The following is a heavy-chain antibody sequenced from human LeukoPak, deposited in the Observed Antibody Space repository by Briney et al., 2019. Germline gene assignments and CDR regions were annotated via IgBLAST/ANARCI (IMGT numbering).Heavy chain of an antibody. CDR2: INPNNGDT. Sequence: GASVKVSCRASGYTFTGYIIHWVRQAPGQGLDWMGWINPNNGDTSYAQKSQGRLTMTRDTSISTAYMELSRLRSDDTALYYCARRRPRLVINDVLHIWGQGTMVTVSS. D-gene: IGHD2-21*01. J-gene: IGHJ3*02. CDR1: GYTFTGYI. CDR3: ARRRPRLVINDVLHI. V-gene: IGHV1-2*02.